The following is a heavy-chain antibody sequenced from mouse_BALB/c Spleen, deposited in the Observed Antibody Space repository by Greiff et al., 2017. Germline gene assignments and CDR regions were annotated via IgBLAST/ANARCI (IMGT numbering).Heavy chain of an antibody. CDR1: GYAFTNYL. J-gene: IGHJ2*01. V-gene: IGHV1-54*01. CDR3: ARGYGSSYYFDY. CDR2: INPGSGGT. Sequence: QVQLVESGAELVRPGTSVKVSCKASGYAFTNYLIEWVKQRPGQGLEWIGVINPGSGGTNYNEKFKGKATLTADKSSSTAYMQLSSLTSDDSAVYFCARGYGSSYYFDYWVQGTTLTVSS. D-gene: IGHD1-1*01.